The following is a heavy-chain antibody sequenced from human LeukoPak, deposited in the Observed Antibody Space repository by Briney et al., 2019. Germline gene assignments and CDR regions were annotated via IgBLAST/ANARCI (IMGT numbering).Heavy chain of an antibody. D-gene: IGHD3-9*01. Sequence: GGSLRLSCAASGFTFSSYTMYWLRQAPGKGLEFVSSIISDGGRNRGTTNYANSVKGRFTISRDNSKNTLYLQMGSLRADDTAVYFCARFDTLTWGTFDHWGQGNLVAVSS. CDR1: GFTFSSYT. J-gene: IGHJ4*02. CDR2: IISDGGRNRGTT. CDR3: ARFDTLTWGTFDH. V-gene: IGHV3-64*01.